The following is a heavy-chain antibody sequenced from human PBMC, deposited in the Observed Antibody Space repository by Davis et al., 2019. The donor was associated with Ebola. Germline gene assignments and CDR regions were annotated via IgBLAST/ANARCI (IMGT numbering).Heavy chain of an antibody. CDR1: GYIFTSYG. D-gene: IGHD3-16*02. CDR2: ISAYNGNT. CDR3: ARGDYVWGSYRAGGDY. V-gene: IGHV1-18*04. J-gene: IGHJ4*02. Sequence: ASVKVSCKASGYIFTSYGISWVRQAPGQGREWMGWISAYNGNTNYAQKLQGRVTMTTDISTSTAYTELSRLRSDDTAVYYCARGDYVWGSYRAGGDYWGQGTLVTVSS.